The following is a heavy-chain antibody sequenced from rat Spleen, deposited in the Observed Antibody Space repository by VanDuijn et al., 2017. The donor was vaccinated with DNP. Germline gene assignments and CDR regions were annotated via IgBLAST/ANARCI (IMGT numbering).Heavy chain of an antibody. J-gene: IGHJ4*01. CDR1: GFTFSNYY. V-gene: IGHV5S23*01. D-gene: IGHD1-1*01. CDR3: IRRTVVTGAMDA. Sequence: EVQLVESGGGLVQPGRSLKLSCAASGFTFSNYYMAWVRQAPKKGLEWVATISGSGGSTYYRDSVKGRFTISRDNAQSTLDLQMNSLRSEDTATYYCIRRTVVTGAMDAWGQGTAVAVSS. CDR2: ISGSGGST.